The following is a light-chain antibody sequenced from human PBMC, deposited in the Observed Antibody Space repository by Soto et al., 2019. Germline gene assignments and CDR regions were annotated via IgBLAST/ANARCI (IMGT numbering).Light chain of an antibody. CDR3: QLYGSSPPYI. CDR2: TAS. J-gene: IGKJ2*01. CDR1: QSVSSSS. V-gene: IGKV3-20*01. Sequence: EIVLTHSPGTVSLSPLEIATLSCSASQSVSSSSLAWYQQRPGQAPRLLIFTASSRATGTPDRFSGSGSGTDFTLTISRLEPEDFAVYYCQLYGSSPPYIFGPGTKVDIK.